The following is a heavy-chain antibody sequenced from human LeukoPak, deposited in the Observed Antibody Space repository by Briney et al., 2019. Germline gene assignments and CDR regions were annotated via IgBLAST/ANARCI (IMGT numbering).Heavy chain of an antibody. D-gene: IGHD6-6*01. CDR2: IYISGNT. V-gene: IGHV4-61*02. CDR1: GGSISRGSYY. J-gene: IGHJ6*03. Sequence: SQTLSLTCTVSGGSISRGSYYWNWIRQPAGKGLEWIGRIYISGNTDYNPSLKSRVTMSVDTSKKQFSLKLNSVTAADTAVYYCARAVQGSSMDRGYYYYYYMDVWGKGTTVTVSS. CDR3: ARAVQGSSMDRGYYYYYYMDV.